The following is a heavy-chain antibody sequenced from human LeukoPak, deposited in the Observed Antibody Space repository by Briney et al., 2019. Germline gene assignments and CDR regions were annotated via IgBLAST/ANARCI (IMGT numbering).Heavy chain of an antibody. CDR2: ISYDGSNE. CDR1: GFTFDDYA. J-gene: IGHJ4*02. Sequence: GRSLRLSCAASGFTFDDYAMHWVRQAPGKGVEWVAVISYDGSNEYYADSVKGRFTISRDNSKNTLYLQMNSLRAEDTAVYYCAKPPYDSSGYYQSTFDYWGQGTLVTVSS. CDR3: AKPPYDSSGYYQSTFDY. D-gene: IGHD3-22*01. V-gene: IGHV3-30*18.